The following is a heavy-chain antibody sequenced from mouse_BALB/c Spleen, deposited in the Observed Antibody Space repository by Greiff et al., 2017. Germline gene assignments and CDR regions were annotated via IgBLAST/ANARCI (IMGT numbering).Heavy chain of an antibody. CDR2: ISYSGST. CDR1: GYSITSDYA. Sequence: EVQLVESGPGLVKPSQSLSLTCTVTGYSITSDYAWNWIRQFPGNKLEWMGYISYSGSTSYNPSLKSRISITRDTSKNQFFLQLNSVTTEDTATYYCARCGNYSWFAYWGQGTLVTVSA. V-gene: IGHV3-2*02. CDR3: ARCGNYSWFAY. D-gene: IGHD2-1*01. J-gene: IGHJ3*01.